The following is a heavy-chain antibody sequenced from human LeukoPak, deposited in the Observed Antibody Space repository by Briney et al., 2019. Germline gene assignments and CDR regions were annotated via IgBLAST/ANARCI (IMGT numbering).Heavy chain of an antibody. J-gene: IGHJ3*02. V-gene: IGHV3-30*04. CDR1: GFTFSSYA. CDR2: ISYDGSNK. CDR3: AREDYYDSSGYSDAFDI. Sequence: GGSLRLSCAASGFTFSSYAMHWVRQAPGKGLGWVAVISYDGSNKYYADSVKGRFTISRDNSKNTLYLQMNSLRAEDTAVYYCAREDYYDSSGYSDAFDIWGQGTMVTVSS. D-gene: IGHD3-22*01.